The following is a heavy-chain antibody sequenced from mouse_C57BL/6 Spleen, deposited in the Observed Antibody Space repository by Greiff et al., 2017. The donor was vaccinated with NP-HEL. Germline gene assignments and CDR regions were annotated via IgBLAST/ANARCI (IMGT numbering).Heavy chain of an antibody. CDR3: ARKELLPWYFDV. V-gene: IGHV1-18*01. CDR2: INPNNGGT. J-gene: IGHJ1*03. CDR1: GYTFTDYN. D-gene: IGHD1-1*01. Sequence: EVQLQQSGPELVKPGASVKIPCKASGYTFTDYNMDWVKQSHGKSLEWIGDINPNNGGTIYNQKFKGKATLTVDKSSSTAYMELRSLTSEDTAVYYCARKELLPWYFDVWGTGTTVTVSS.